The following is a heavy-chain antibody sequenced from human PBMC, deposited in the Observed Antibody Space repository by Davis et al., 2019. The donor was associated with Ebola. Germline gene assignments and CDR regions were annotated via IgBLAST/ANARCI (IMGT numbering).Heavy chain of an antibody. J-gene: IGHJ3*02. CDR3: ARRGYGDYASAFDI. D-gene: IGHD4-17*01. CDR2: INHSGST. Sequence: SETLSLTCAVYGGSFSGYYWSWIRQPPGKGLEWIGEINHSGSTNYNPSLKSRVTISVDKSKNQFSLKLRSVTAADTAVYYCARRGYGDYASAFDIWGQGTMVTVSS. CDR1: GGSFSGYY. V-gene: IGHV4-34*01.